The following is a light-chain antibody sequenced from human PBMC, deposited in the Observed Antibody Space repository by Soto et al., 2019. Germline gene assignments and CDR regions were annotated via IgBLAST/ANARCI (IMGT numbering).Light chain of an antibody. CDR1: QTVNSR. Sequence: EIMLTQSPDTLSSSPGERATLSCLASQTVNSRLAWYQHKPGQAPRLLIYHTSNRATGIPARFSGSGSGTDFTLTISSLEPEDFAVYYCQQYNNWPPSITFGQGTRLEI. CDR3: QQYNNWPPSIT. CDR2: HTS. J-gene: IGKJ5*01. V-gene: IGKV3-11*01.